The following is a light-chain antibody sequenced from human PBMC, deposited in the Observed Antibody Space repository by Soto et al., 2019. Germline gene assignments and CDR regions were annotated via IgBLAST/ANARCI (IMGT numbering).Light chain of an antibody. Sequence: ENVLTQSPGTLSLSPGERATLSCRASQRVSSTHLAWYQQKPGQAPRLLIYGTSVRATGIPDRFRGSGSGTDFTLTICRLEPEDFSVYYCQQYGGSPLFTFGPGTKVEI. CDR3: QQYGGSPLFT. CDR1: QRVSSTH. V-gene: IGKV3-20*01. CDR2: GTS. J-gene: IGKJ3*01.